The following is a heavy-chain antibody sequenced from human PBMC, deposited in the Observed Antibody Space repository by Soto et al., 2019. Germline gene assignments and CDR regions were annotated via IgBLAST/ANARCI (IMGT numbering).Heavy chain of an antibody. D-gene: IGHD3-10*01. CDR2: IIPILGIA. V-gene: IGHV1-69*02. Sequence: QVQLVQSGAEVKKPGSSVKVSCKASGGTFSSYTISWVRQAPGQGLEWMGRIIPILGIANYAQKFQGRVTITANKSTSTAYMELSSLRYEDTAVYYCARAPTFGELFEYYYMDVWGKGTTVTVSS. J-gene: IGHJ6*03. CDR3: ARAPTFGELFEYYYMDV. CDR1: GGTFSSYT.